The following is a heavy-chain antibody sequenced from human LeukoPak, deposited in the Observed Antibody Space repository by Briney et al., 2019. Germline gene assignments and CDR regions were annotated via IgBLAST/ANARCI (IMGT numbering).Heavy chain of an antibody. V-gene: IGHV4-61*02. D-gene: IGHD6-6*01. CDR2: IYTSGST. CDR1: GGSISSGSYY. J-gene: IGHJ5*02. Sequence: SQTLSLTCTVSGGSISSGSYYWSWIRQPAGKGLEWIGRIYTSGSTNYNPSLKSRVTISVDTSKNQFSLKLSSVTAADTAVYCCARDIGVAARTRQGWFDPWGQGTLVTVSS. CDR3: ARDIGVAARTRQGWFDP.